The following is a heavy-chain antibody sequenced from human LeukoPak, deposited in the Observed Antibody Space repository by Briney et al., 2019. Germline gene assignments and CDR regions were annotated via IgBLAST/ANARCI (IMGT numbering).Heavy chain of an antibody. J-gene: IGHJ4*02. D-gene: IGHD1-26*01. CDR2: FLYTGTT. CDR3: ATLVYSGSRYHFDT. CDR1: NGAVKNYY. V-gene: IGHV4-59*02. Sequence: SETLSLTCSVCNGAVKNYYWTWIRQPPGQGLEWIGNFLYTGTTTYKASLDSRLIISVDKSKNTVSLKLFSVTAADTAVYYCATLVYSGSRYHFDTWGQGTLVTVSS.